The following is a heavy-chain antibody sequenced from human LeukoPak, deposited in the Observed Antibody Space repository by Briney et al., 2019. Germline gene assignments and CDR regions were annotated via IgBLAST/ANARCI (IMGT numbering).Heavy chain of an antibody. CDR3: ATDDNRYSYGLFDY. D-gene: IGHD5-18*01. Sequence: ASVKVSCKVSGYTLTELSMHWVRQAPGKGLEWMGGFDPEDGETIYAQKFQGRVTMTEDTSTDTAYMELSSLRSEDTAVYYCATDDNRYSYGLFDYWGQGTLVTVSS. V-gene: IGHV1-24*01. CDR1: GYTLTELS. J-gene: IGHJ4*02. CDR2: FDPEDGET.